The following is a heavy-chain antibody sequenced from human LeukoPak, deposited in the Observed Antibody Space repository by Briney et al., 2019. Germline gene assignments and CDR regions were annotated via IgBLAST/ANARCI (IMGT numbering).Heavy chain of an antibody. D-gene: IGHD3-22*01. Sequence: ASVKVSCKATSYISWVRQAPGQGLEWMGWIGSYAGDTHYAQKFQGRVTVTTDTSSSTAYMELRGLRSDDTAVYYCARDFWNFDDSRGYYRDFDSWGQGTLVTVSS. CDR3: ARDFWNFDDSRGYYRDFDS. V-gene: IGHV1-18*01. CDR2: IGSYAGDT. J-gene: IGHJ5*01. CDR1: TSY.